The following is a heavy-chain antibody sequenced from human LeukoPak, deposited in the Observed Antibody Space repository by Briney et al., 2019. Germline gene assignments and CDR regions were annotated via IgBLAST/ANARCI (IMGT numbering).Heavy chain of an antibody. V-gene: IGHV3-48*03. Sequence: PGGSLRLSCAASGFTFSSYEMNWVRQAPGKGLEWVSYISSSGSTIYYADSVKGRFTISRDNAKNSLYLQMNSLRAEDTAVYYCARGDDILTGYYNWYYFDYWGQGTLVTVSS. CDR1: GFTFSSYE. J-gene: IGHJ4*02. CDR2: ISSSGSTI. D-gene: IGHD3-9*01. CDR3: ARGDDILTGYYNWYYFDY.